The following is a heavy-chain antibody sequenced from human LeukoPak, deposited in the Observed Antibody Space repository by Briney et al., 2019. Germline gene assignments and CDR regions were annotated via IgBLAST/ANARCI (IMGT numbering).Heavy chain of an antibody. J-gene: IGHJ4*02. Sequence: GGSLRLSCTASGFPFSDYSMNWVRQAPGKGLEWISYIGISSGNTKYADSVKGRFTISRDNAKNSLYLQMNSLRAEDTAVYYCARVAGITSLLGYWGQGTLVTVSS. V-gene: IGHV3-48*04. D-gene: IGHD3-3*01. CDR1: GFPFSDYS. CDR3: ARVAGITSLLGY. CDR2: IGISSGNT.